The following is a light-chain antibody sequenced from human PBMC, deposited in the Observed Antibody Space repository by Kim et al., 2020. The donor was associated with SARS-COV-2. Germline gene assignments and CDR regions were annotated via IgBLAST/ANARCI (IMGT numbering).Light chain of an antibody. V-gene: IGLV3-1*01. Sequence: SYELTQPPSLSVSPGQTASITCSGERLGDRYVSWYQQKPGQSPVLVIYQDSQRPSGIPERFSGSNSGNTATLTISGTQAMDEADYYCQAWDSNTVIFGGG. J-gene: IGLJ2*01. CDR1: RLGDRY. CDR3: QAWDSNTVI. CDR2: QDS.